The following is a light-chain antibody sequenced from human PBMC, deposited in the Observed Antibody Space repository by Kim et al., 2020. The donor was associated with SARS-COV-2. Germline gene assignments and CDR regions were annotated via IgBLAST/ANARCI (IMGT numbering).Light chain of an antibody. CDR1: SLRSYY. Sequence: SSELTQDPAVSVALGQTVRITCQGDSLRSYYATWYQQTPGQAPILVIYGKNNRPSGIPDRFSGSRSGNTASLTITGTQAGDEADYYCYSRARNNNELFGG. CDR2: GKN. CDR3: YSRARNNNEL. V-gene: IGLV3-19*01. J-gene: IGLJ2*01.